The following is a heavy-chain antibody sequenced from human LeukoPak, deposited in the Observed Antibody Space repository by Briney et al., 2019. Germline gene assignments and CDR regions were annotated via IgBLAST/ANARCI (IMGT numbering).Heavy chain of an antibody. V-gene: IGHV3-30*02. J-gene: IGHJ4*02. Sequence: PGGSLRLSCAASGFTFSSYGMHWVRQAPGKGLEWVAFIRYDGSNKYYADSVKGRFTISRDNSKNTLYLQMNSLRAEDTAVYYCAKGAARRFGELLGWGQGTLVTVSS. D-gene: IGHD3-10*01. CDR3: AKGAARRFGELLG. CDR1: GFTFSSYG. CDR2: IRYDGSNK.